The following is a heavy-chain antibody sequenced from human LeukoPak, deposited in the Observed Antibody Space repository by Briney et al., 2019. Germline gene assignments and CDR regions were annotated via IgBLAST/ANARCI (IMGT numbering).Heavy chain of an antibody. Sequence: SETLSLTCTVSGGSISSYYWSWIRQPAGKGLEWIGRTYTSGSTNYNPSLKSRVTMSVDTSKNQFSLKLSSVTAADTAVYYCARDPTRHSSGGYAGGYAFDIWGQGTMVTVSS. CDR3: ARDPTRHSSGGYAGGYAFDI. CDR1: GGSISSYY. V-gene: IGHV4-4*07. J-gene: IGHJ3*02. D-gene: IGHD6-19*01. CDR2: TYTSGST.